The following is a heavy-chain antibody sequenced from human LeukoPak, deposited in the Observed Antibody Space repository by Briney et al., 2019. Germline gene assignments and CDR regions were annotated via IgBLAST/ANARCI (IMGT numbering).Heavy chain of an antibody. D-gene: IGHD2-15*01. CDR3: ARDNEYCTGGTCRLDY. Sequence: GGSLRLSCAGSGFIFSDFYMNWVRQAPGKGLVWVSRINNDGRSTSYAGSVKGRFTISRDNAKNTLYLQMNSLRAEDTAVYYCARDNEYCTGGTCRLDYWGQGALVTVSS. CDR1: GFIFSDFY. CDR2: INNDGRST. V-gene: IGHV3-74*01. J-gene: IGHJ4*02.